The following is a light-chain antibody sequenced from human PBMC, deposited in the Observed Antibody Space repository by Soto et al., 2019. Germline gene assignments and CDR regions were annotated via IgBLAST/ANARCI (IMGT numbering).Light chain of an antibody. CDR1: QSVSRSY. V-gene: IGKV3-20*01. Sequence: EIVLTQSRGTLSLSPGERATLSCRASQSVSRSYLAWYQQKPGQAPRLLIYGASSRATGIPDRFSGSGSGTDFTLTISRLEPEDFAVYYCQQYGSSPGTFGQGTKVEIK. CDR3: QQYGSSPGT. CDR2: GAS. J-gene: IGKJ1*01.